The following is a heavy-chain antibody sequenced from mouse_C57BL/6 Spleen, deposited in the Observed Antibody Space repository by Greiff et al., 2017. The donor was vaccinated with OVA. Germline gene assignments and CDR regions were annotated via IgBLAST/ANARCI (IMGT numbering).Heavy chain of an antibody. CDR2: ISYDGSN. CDR3: ARDVTTAMDY. D-gene: IGHD1-1*01. J-gene: IGHJ4*01. Sequence: EVQLQQSGPGLVKPSQSLSLTCSVTGYSITSGYYWNWIRQFPGNKLEWMGYISYDGSNNYNPSLENRISITRDTSKNQFFLKLNSVTTEDTATYYCARDVTTAMDYWGQGTSVTVSS. CDR1: GYSITSGYY. V-gene: IGHV3-6*01.